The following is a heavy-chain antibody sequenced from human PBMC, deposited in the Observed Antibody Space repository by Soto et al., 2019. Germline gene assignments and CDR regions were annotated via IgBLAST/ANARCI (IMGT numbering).Heavy chain of an antibody. CDR3: ARSLNSDYVWGSHRYLYY. D-gene: IGHD3-16*02. V-gene: IGHV1-69*01. CDR2: IIPIFGTA. Sequence: QVQLVQSGAEVKKPGSSVKVSCKASGGTFSSYAISWVRQAPGQGLEWMGGIIPIFGTANYAQKFQGRVTITADESTSTAYMELSSLRSEDTAAYYCARSLNSDYVWGSHRYLYYCGQGTLVTVSS. J-gene: IGHJ4*02. CDR1: GGTFSSYA.